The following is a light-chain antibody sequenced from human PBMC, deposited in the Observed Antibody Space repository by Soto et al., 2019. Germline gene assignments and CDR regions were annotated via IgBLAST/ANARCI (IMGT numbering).Light chain of an antibody. CDR3: HQRSEWPPFT. V-gene: IGKV3-11*01. CDR2: DAS. CDR1: QSVSSY. J-gene: IGKJ3*01. Sequence: EIVLTQSPATLSLSPGERATLSCRASQSVSSYLAWYQQKPGQAPRLLIYDASNRATGIPARFSGSGSWTDFTLTIGSLEPEDFAVYYCHQRSEWPPFTFGPGTKVDSK.